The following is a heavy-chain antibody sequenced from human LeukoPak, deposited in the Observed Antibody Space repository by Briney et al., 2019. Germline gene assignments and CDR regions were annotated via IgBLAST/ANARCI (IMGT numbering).Heavy chain of an antibody. CDR1: GGSISSSYY. V-gene: IGHV4-59*08. J-gene: IGHJ4*02. CDR2: IYYSGST. Sequence: SETLSLTCAVSGGSISSSYYRSWIRQPPGKGLEWIGCIYYSGSTDYNPSLKSRVTISVDTSKNQFSLKLSSVTAADTAVYYCARGPNYPSPSPFDYWGQGTLVTVSS. CDR3: ARGPNYPSPSPFDY. D-gene: IGHD5-24*01.